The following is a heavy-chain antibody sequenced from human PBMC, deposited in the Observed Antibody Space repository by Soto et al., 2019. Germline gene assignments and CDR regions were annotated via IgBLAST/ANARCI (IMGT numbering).Heavy chain of an antibody. CDR1: GFTFSSYA. D-gene: IGHD6-13*01. Sequence: QVQLVESGGGVVQPGRSLRLSCAASGFTFSSYAMHWVRQAPGKGLEWVAVISYDGSNKYYADSVKGRFTISRDNSKNTLYLQMNSLRAEDTAVYYCARKEIAAAFDYWGQGTLVTVSS. CDR3: ARKEIAAAFDY. J-gene: IGHJ4*02. CDR2: ISYDGSNK. V-gene: IGHV3-30-3*01.